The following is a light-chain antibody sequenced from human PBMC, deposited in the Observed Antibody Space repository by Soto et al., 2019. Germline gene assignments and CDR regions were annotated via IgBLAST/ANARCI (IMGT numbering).Light chain of an antibody. J-gene: IGKJ4*02. CDR2: KAS. CDR1: QSISSL. CDR3: QQYNSYSP. V-gene: IGKV1-5*03. Sequence: DIQMTQSPSTLPASVGDRVIITCRASQSISSLLAWYQQKPGKAPKLLIYKASSLESGVPSRFSGSGSGTEFTLTISSLQPDDFATYYCQQYNSYSPFGGGTKVEIK.